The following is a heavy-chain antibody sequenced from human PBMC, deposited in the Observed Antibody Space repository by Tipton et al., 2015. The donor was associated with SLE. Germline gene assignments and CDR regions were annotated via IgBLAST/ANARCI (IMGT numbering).Heavy chain of an antibody. V-gene: IGHV4-39*07. Sequence: LRLSCTVSGGSISSSSYYWGWIRQPPGKGLEWLGSFYYSGGTYYNPSLKSRATISIDSPKNQFSLKLNSVTAADTAVYYCARDRGSGSYYTHDAFDIWGQGTMVTVSS. D-gene: IGHD3-10*01. CDR3: ARDRGSGSYYTHDAFDI. CDR1: GGSISSSSYY. CDR2: FYYSGGT. J-gene: IGHJ3*02.